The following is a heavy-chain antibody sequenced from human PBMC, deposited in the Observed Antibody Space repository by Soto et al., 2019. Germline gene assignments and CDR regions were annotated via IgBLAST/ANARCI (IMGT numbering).Heavy chain of an antibody. D-gene: IGHD4-17*01. CDR2: ISYDGSNK. J-gene: IGHJ6*02. Sequence: GGSLRLSCAASGFTFSSYAMHWVRQAPGKGLEWVAVISYDGSNKYYADSVKGRFTISRDNAKNSLYLQMNSLRDEDTAVYYRAREDYGDLSYYYGMDVWGQGTTVTVSS. V-gene: IGHV3-30-3*01. CDR1: GFTFSSYA. CDR3: AREDYGDLSYYYGMDV.